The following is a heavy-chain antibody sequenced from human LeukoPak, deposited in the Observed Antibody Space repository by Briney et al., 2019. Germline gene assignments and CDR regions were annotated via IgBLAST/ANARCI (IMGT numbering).Heavy chain of an antibody. J-gene: IGHJ5*01. CDR2: IRYDGNNK. CDR3: AKDSVGATTLDWFDS. CDR1: GFTFKNYA. D-gene: IGHD1-26*01. V-gene: IGHV3-30*02. Sequence: GGSLRLFCAASGFTFKNYAMHWVRQAPGKGLDWVAFIRYDGNNKFYADSVKGRFTISRDNSKNTLYLQMNNLRPEDTAIYFCAKDSVGATTLDWFDSGGQGSLVTVSS.